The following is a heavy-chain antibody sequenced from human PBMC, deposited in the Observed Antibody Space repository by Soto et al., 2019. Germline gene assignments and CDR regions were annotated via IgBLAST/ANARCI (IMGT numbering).Heavy chain of an antibody. CDR1: GFSFSNYA. D-gene: IGHD6-13*01. CDR2: ISGRDDST. J-gene: IGHJ4*02. Sequence: EVQLLESGGDLVQPGGSLRLSCVASGFSFSNYAMSWVRQVPGKGLEWVSVISGRDDSTYYADSVKGRFTISRDNSKNTLYMHMNSLRAEDTAIYYCARDRERDAWYEDYWGQGTLVPVSS. V-gene: IGHV3-23*01. CDR3: ARDRERDAWYEDY.